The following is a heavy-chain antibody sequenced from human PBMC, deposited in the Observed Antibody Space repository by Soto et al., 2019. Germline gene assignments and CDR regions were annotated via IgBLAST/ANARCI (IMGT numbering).Heavy chain of an antibody. V-gene: IGHV3-74*01. CDR1: GFTFSSYW. D-gene: IGHD1-26*01. CDR3: SRVGGSTWH. CDR2: INSDGSST. Sequence: GGSLRLSCAASGFTFSSYWMHWVRQAPGKGLVWVSRINSDGSSTNYAGFVKGRFTISRDNAKNTLYLQMNSLRVEDTAVYYCSRVGGSTWHWGQGTLVTVSS. J-gene: IGHJ4*02.